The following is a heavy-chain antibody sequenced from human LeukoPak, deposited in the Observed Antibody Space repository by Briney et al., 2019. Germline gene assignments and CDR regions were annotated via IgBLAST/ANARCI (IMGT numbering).Heavy chain of an antibody. V-gene: IGHV3-23*01. CDR3: GRQMHSTSWYGRYYFDS. Sequence: GGSLRLSCAASEFSFSNFAVGWVRQAPGKGLEWVSTIASGFNTYSADSVKGRFTISRDNSKNTLYLQMDSLRAEDTAIYYCGRQMHSTSWYGRYYFDSWGQGTLVTVSS. CDR1: EFSFSNFA. CDR2: IASGFNT. D-gene: IGHD2-2*01. J-gene: IGHJ4*02.